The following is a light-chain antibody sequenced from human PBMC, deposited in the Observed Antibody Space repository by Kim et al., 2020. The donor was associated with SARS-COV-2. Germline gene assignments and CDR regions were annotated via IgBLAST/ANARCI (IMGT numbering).Light chain of an antibody. Sequence: EVVMTQSPATLSVSPGERVTLSCKASQSVGRSLAWYQQKPGQAPRLLIYGASTRATGVPAWFSGSGSGTGFTLTISSLQSEDFAVYYCQQYDKWPPYTFGQGTKLEIK. V-gene: IGKV3-15*01. CDR2: GAS. CDR1: QSVGRS. J-gene: IGKJ2*01. CDR3: QQYDKWPPYT.